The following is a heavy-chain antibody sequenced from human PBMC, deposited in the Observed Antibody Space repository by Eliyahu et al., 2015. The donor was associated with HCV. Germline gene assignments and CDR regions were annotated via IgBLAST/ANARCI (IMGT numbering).Heavy chain of an antibody. D-gene: IGHD3-22*01. CDR1: XFPFGXYS. CDR2: ISDTGNTV. CDR3: TRSLYYYDTAGYPVLGN. V-gene: IGHV3-48*01. Sequence: EVRLVESGGDXVQPGGSLRLSXAAAXFPFGXYSMNWARQAPGKGLEWVSYISDTGNTVYYADSVKGRFTISRDNAQRSLYLQMHSLRVEDTAVYYCTRSLYYYDTAGYPVLGNWGLGTLVTVSS. J-gene: IGHJ4*02.